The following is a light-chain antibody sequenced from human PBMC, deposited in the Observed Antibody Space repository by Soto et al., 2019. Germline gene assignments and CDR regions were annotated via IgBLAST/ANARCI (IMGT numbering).Light chain of an antibody. CDR3: SSYTSSSTLV. CDR1: SSDVGGYNT. V-gene: IGLV2-14*01. Sequence: QSALTQPASVSGSPGQSITISFTGTSSDVGGYNTVSRYQQHPGKAPKLMIYDVSSPPSGVSNRFAGSKSGNTASLTISGLQAEDEADYYCSSYTSSSTLVFGGGTKLTVL. J-gene: IGLJ2*01. CDR2: DVS.